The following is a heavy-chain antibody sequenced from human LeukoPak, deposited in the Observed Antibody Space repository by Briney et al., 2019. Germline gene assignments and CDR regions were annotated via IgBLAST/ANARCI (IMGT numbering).Heavy chain of an antibody. Sequence: SETLSLTCTVSGGSISSYYWSWIRQPAGKGLEWIGRIYTSGSTNYNPSLKSRVTMSVDTSKNQFSLKLSSVTAADTAVYYCARDKGMIPFGGVIVIDVFDMWGQGTMVTVST. CDR3: ARDKGMIPFGGVIVIDVFDM. J-gene: IGHJ3*02. CDR1: GGSISSYY. CDR2: IYTSGST. V-gene: IGHV4-4*07. D-gene: IGHD3-16*02.